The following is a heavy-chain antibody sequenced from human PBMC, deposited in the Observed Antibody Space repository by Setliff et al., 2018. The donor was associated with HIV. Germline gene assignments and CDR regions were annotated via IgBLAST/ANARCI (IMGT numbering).Heavy chain of an antibody. Sequence: SETLSLTCAVSGGSMSSYYWSWIRQTPGKGLEWIGYIYASGSTKYNPSLESRVTISVDTSKNQFSLKLSSVTAADTAVYYCARDGPHCITSSCPGAWFDPWGQGTRVTVSS. CDR3: ARDGPHCITSSCPGAWFDP. D-gene: IGHD2-2*01. CDR1: GGSMSSYY. J-gene: IGHJ5*02. CDR2: IYASGST. V-gene: IGHV4-59*12.